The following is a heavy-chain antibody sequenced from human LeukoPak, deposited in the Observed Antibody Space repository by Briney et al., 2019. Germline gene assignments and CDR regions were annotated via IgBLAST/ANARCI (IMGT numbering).Heavy chain of an antibody. CDR1: GGSINNYY. D-gene: IGHD5-24*01. CDR2: IYYSGST. Sequence: KTSETLSLTCTVSGGSINNYYWSWIRQPPGKGPEWIGYIYYSGSTNYNPSLKSRVTISVDTSKNQFSLKLSSVTAADTAVYYCARSPVEMALIKFGGNWFDPWGQGTLVTVSS. J-gene: IGHJ5*02. V-gene: IGHV4-59*01. CDR3: ARSPVEMALIKFGGNWFDP.